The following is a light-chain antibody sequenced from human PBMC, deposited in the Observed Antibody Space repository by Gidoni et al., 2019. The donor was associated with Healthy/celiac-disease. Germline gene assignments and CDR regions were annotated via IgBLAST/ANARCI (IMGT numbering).Light chain of an antibody. Sequence: DIQMTQSPSSLSASVGDRVNITCRASQSISSYLNWYQQKPGKAPKLLIYAASSLQSGVPSRFGGSGSGTYFTLTISSLQPEDFATYYCQPSYSTPLPFGGGTKVEIK. CDR3: QPSYSTPLP. CDR2: AAS. J-gene: IGKJ4*01. V-gene: IGKV1-39*01. CDR1: QSISSY.